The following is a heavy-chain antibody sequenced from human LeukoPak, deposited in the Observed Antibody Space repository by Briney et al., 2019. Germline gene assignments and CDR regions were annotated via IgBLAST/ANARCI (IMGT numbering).Heavy chain of an antibody. V-gene: IGHV4-34*01. CDR3: ASPSVPAAMRALDI. CDR2: INHSGST. CDR1: GGSFSGYY. J-gene: IGHJ3*02. D-gene: IGHD2-2*01. Sequence: SETLSLTCAVYGGSFSGYYWNWIRQPPGKGLEWIGEINHSGSTNYNPSLKSRVTISVDRSKNQFSLKLSSVTAADTAVYYCASPSVPAAMRALDIWGQGTMVTVSS.